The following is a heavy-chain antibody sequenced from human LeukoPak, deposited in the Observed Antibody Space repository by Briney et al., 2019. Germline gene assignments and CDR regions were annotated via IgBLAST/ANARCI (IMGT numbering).Heavy chain of an antibody. CDR1: GYIFTSYG. J-gene: IGHJ5*02. V-gene: IGHV1-18*01. CDR2: ISTNKGNT. D-gene: IGHD2-8*01. Sequence: ASVKVSCKASGYIFTSYGISWVRQAPGQGLEWMGWISTNKGNTNYAQRLQGRVTMTTDTSTSTAYMELRSLRSDDTAIYYCVRDIQWRFDPWGQGTLVTVSS. CDR3: VRDIQWRFDP.